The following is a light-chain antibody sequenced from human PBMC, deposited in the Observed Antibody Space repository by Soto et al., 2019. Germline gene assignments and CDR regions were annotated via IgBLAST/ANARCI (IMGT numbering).Light chain of an antibody. CDR2: EVN. J-gene: IGLJ2*01. Sequence: QSALTQPASVSGSPGQSITISCTGSSSDVGFYNYVSWFQQHPGKVPQLMIYEVNSRPSGISDRFSGSKSANTASLTISGLQAEDEADYYCSSYTSINTYIFGGGTKHTVL. CDR1: SSDVGFYNY. V-gene: IGLV2-14*01. CDR3: SSYTSINTYI.